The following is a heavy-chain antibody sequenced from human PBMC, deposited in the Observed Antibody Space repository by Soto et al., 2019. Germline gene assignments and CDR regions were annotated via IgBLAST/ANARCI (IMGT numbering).Heavy chain of an antibody. Sequence: QVPLVQSGAEVKKPGSSVKVSCKASGGTFSSYAISWVRQAPGQGLEWMGGIIPIFGTANYAQKFQGRVTITADKSTSTAYMELSSLRSEDTAVYYCARVVYGSGSASYGMDVWGQGTTVTVSS. CDR2: IIPIFGTA. CDR1: GGTFSSYA. D-gene: IGHD3-10*01. CDR3: ARVVYGSGSASYGMDV. V-gene: IGHV1-69*06. J-gene: IGHJ6*02.